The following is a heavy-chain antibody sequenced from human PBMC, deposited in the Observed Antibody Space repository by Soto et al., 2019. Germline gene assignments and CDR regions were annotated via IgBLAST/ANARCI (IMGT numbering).Heavy chain of an antibody. CDR3: GSRPISYSDVLTGQIVYPGFNCIDP. CDR2: IYHSGST. V-gene: IGHV4-4*02. CDR1: SGSISSRSL. Sequence: SGTLSLTCAVSSGSISSRSLWTWLRPPRGKGVEWIGEIYHSGSTNYNPSLKRRVTISIDNSNNEFSLRLSSVTVPHTAVYDCGSRPISYSDVLTGQIVYPGFNCIDPWGQGTLVTVSS. D-gene: IGHD3-9*01. J-gene: IGHJ5*01.